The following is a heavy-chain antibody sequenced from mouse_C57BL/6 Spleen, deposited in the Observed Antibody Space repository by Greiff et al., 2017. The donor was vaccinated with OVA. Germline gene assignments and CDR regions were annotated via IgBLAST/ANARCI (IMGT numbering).Heavy chain of an antibody. CDR3: ARQDDYVGFAD. Sequence: VQLQQPGAELVMPGASVKLSCKASGYTFTSYWMHWVKQRPGQGLEWIGEIDPSDSYTNYNQKFKGKSTLTVDKSSSTAYMQLNSLTSGDSAVYYCARQDDYVGFADWGQGTLVTVAA. J-gene: IGHJ3*01. CDR1: GYTFTSYW. D-gene: IGHD2-4*01. CDR2: IDPSDSYT. V-gene: IGHV1-69*01.